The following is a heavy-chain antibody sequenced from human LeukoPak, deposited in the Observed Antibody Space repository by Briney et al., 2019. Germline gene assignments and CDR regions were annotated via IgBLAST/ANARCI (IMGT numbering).Heavy chain of an antibody. Sequence: ASVKVSCKASGYTFTSYYMHWVRQAPGQGLEWMGIINPSGGSTSYAQKFQGRVTMTRDTSTSTVYIELSSLRSEDTAVYYCASGSTHLYMDVWGKGTTVTISS. CDR3: ASGSTHLYMDV. CDR2: INPSGGST. D-gene: IGHD3-10*01. J-gene: IGHJ6*03. V-gene: IGHV1-46*01. CDR1: GYTFTSYY.